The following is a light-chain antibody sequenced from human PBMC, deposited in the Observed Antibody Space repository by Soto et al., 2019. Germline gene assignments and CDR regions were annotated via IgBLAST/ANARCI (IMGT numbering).Light chain of an antibody. CDR1: SSDVGGYNY. CDR3: TSYTSSSTPFV. CDR2: EVS. V-gene: IGLV2-14*03. J-gene: IGLJ1*01. Sequence: QSALTQPASVSGSPGQSITISCTGTSSDVGGYNYVSWYQQHPGKAPKLMIYEVSNRPSGVSIRFSGSKSGNTASLTISGLQAEDDADYYCTSYTSSSTPFVFGTGTKLTVL.